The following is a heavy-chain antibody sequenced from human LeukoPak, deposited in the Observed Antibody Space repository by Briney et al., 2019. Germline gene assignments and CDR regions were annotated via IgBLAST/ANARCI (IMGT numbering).Heavy chain of an antibody. D-gene: IGHD6-13*01. CDR2: TSYSGIS. CDR3: ARRGGHSWDVGNWFDP. V-gene: IGHV4-39*01. J-gene: IGHJ5*02. Sequence: SETLSLTCSVSGESIRSTSFWGWIRQSPGMGLEWIASTSYSGISYYNPSLSSRVTVFADTSKNQFSLRLSTVTAADTAVYYCARRGGHSWDVGNWFDPCGQGTLVTVSS. CDR1: GESIRSTSF.